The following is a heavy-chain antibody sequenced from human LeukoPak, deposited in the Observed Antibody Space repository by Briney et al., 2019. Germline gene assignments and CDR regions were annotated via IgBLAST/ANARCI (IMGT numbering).Heavy chain of an antibody. Sequence: GGSLRLSCAASGFTFSSYAMGWVRQAPGKGLEWVSAISGSGGSTYYADSVKGRFTISRDNSKNTLYLQMNSLRAEDTAVYYCATSGAYCGGDCYTLDYWGQGTLVTVSS. CDR2: ISGSGGST. CDR3: ATSGAYCGGDCYTLDY. V-gene: IGHV3-23*01. D-gene: IGHD2-21*02. J-gene: IGHJ4*02. CDR1: GFTFSSYA.